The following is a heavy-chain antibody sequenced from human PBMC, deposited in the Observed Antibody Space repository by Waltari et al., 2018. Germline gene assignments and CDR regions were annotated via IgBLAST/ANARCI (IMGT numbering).Heavy chain of an antibody. J-gene: IGHJ4*02. V-gene: IGHV3-53*01. CDR3: ARGNTASLDY. D-gene: IGHD2-21*02. CDR1: GFPVTHYY. CDR2: IYSAVTT. Sequence: HLVESGGGLIQPGGSLRLSCAASGFPVTHYYKSGGRQAPGRGLECVSVIYSAVTTYYADSVKGRFTISRDTFRNTLYLQMDNLRPDDTAVYYCARGNTASLDYWGQGTLVTVSS.